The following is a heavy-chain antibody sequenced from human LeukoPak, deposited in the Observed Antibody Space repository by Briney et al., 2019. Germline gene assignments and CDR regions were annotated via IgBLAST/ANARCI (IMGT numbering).Heavy chain of an antibody. CDR2: IRAYNGNT. J-gene: IGHJ4*02. CDR1: GYTFTSYG. Sequence: ASVTVSCKASGYTFTSYGISWVRQAPGQGLEWMGWIRAYNGNTNYAQKLQGRVTMTTDTSTSTAYMELRSLRSDDTAVYYCARDVSLDYYGSGSYYGVDYWGQGTLVTVSS. D-gene: IGHD3-10*01. V-gene: IGHV1-18*01. CDR3: ARDVSLDYYGSGSYYGVDY.